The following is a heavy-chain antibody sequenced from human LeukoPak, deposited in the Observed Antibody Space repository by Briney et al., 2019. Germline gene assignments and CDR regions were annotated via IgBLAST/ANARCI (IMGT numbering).Heavy chain of an antibody. CDR3: ARTLYGDYGFDAFDI. Sequence: SETLSLTCTVSGGSISSYYWSWIRQPPGKGLEWIGYIYYSGSTNYNPSLKSRVTISVDTSKNQFSLKLSSVTAVDTAVYYCARTLYGDYGFDAFDIWGQGTMVTVSS. J-gene: IGHJ3*02. CDR2: IYYSGST. D-gene: IGHD4-17*01. CDR1: GGSISSYY. V-gene: IGHV4-59*01.